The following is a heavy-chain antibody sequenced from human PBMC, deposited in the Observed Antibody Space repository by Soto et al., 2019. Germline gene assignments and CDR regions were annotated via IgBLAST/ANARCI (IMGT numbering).Heavy chain of an antibody. V-gene: IGHV3-33*01. J-gene: IGHJ4*02. Sequence: QVQLVESGGGVVQPGGSLRLSCAASAIIFTGYGMHWVRQAPGKGLEWAAVIRYDGTNTYYADSVKGRFTFSRDNSKNTLYLQMNSLRAEDTALYYCARDGVGATVFVGCLDYWGQGALVTVSS. CDR3: ARDGVGATVFVGCLDY. CDR2: IRYDGTNT. D-gene: IGHD1-26*01. CDR1: AIIFTGYG.